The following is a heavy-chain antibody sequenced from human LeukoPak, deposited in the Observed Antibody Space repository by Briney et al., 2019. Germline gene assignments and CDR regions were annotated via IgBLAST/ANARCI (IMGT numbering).Heavy chain of an antibody. Sequence: RTSETLSLTCTVSGGSISSGGYYWSWIRQHPGKGLEWIGYIYYSGSTYYNPSLKSRVTISVDTSKNQFSLKLSSVTAADTAVYYCAGYHPAGYFDYWGQGTLVTVSS. J-gene: IGHJ4*02. CDR3: AGYHPAGYFDY. CDR1: GGSISSGGYY. D-gene: IGHD2-2*01. V-gene: IGHV4-31*03. CDR2: IYYSGST.